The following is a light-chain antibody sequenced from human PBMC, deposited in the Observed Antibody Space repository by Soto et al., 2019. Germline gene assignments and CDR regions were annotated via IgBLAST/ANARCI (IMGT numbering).Light chain of an antibody. J-gene: IGKJ4*01. CDR1: QSISSY. CDR2: AAS. CDR3: QQLNSYPPV. V-gene: IGKV1-9*01. Sequence: DIQLTQSPSFLSASVGERVTITCLASQSISSYLNWYQQKPGKAPKLLIHAASTLQSGVPSRFSGSGSGTDFTLTISSLQPEDVATYYCQQLNSYPPVFGGGTKVDI.